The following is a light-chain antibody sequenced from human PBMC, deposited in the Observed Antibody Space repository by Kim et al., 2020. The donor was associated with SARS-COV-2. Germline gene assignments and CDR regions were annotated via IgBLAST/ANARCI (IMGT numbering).Light chain of an antibody. CDR2: EDN. CDR1: SGSIANNY. Sequence: KPVTISCTRSSGSIANNYVQWDQQRPGSSPTSVIYEDNRRPSGVPDRFSGSIDSSSNSASLTISGLKTEDEADYYCQSYDSSNRGVFGGGTQLTVL. V-gene: IGLV6-57*01. CDR3: QSYDSSNRGV. J-gene: IGLJ3*02.